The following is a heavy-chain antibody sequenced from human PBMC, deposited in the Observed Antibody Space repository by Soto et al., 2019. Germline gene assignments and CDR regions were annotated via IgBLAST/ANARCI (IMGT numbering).Heavy chain of an antibody. CDR3: ARGVWSSSSFGDMDV. CDR2: ISSSSSYI. D-gene: IGHD6-6*01. Sequence: GGSLRLSCAASGFTFSSYSMNWVRQAPGKGLEWVSSISSSSSYIYYADSVKGRFTISRDNAKNSLYLQMNSLRAEDTAVYYCARGVWSSSSFGDMDVWGKGTTVTVSS. CDR1: GFTFSSYS. V-gene: IGHV3-21*01. J-gene: IGHJ6*03.